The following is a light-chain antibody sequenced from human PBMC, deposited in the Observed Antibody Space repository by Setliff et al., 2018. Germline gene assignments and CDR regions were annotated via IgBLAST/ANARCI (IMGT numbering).Light chain of an antibody. Sequence: HSVLAQPASVSGSPGQSITISCTGTSSDVGGYNYVSWYQQHPGKAPKLLVYEVSNRPPGVSNRFSGSKSGNTASLTISGLQAEDEADYYCSSYTSSSTVVFGGRTKVTVL. CDR2: EVS. J-gene: IGLJ2*01. CDR1: SSDVGGYNY. CDR3: SSYTSSSTVV. V-gene: IGLV2-14*01.